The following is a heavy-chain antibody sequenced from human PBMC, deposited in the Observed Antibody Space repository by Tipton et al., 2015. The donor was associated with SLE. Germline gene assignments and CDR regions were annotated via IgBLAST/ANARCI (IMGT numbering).Heavy chain of an antibody. Sequence: SLRLSCAASGFTLSSYGMHWVRQAPGKGLEWVAVIWYDGSNKYYADSVKGRFTISRDNSKNTLYLQMNSMRAEDTAMYYCAKSPYSSSLSWFDPWGQGTLVTVSS. CDR3: AKSPYSSSLSWFDP. CDR1: GFTLSSYG. V-gene: IGHV3-30*18. CDR2: IWYDGSNK. J-gene: IGHJ5*02. D-gene: IGHD6-13*01.